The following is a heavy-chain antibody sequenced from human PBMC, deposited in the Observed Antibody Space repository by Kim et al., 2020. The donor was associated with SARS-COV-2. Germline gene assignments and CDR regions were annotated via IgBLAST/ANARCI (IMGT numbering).Heavy chain of an antibody. D-gene: IGHD3-22*01. Sequence: QKFQGRVTITADESTSTAYMELSSLRSEDTAVYYCARRYYYDSSGSPFDYWGQGTLVTVSS. CDR3: ARRYYYDSSGSPFDY. V-gene: IGHV1-69*01. J-gene: IGHJ4*02.